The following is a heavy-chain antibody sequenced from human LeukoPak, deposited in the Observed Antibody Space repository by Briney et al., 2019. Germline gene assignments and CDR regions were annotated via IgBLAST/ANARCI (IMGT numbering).Heavy chain of an antibody. CDR2: INTNTGNP. V-gene: IGHV7-4-1*02. CDR1: GYTFTSYA. CDR3: ARQKSSTGWYYFDY. J-gene: IGHJ4*02. D-gene: IGHD6-19*01. Sequence: GASVKVSCEASGYTFTSYAMNWVRQAPGQGLEWMGWINTNTGNPTYAQGFTGRFVFSLDTSVSTAYLQISSLKAEDTAVYYCARQKSSTGWYYFDYWGQGTLVTVSS.